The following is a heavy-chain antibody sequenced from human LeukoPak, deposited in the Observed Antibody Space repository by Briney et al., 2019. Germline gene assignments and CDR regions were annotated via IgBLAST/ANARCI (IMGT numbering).Heavy chain of an antibody. J-gene: IGHJ4*02. V-gene: IGHV1-46*01. D-gene: IGHD1-26*01. CDR3: ARDPVAELNYFDY. CDR1: GYTFTSYG. Sequence: ASVKVSCKASGYTFTSYGISWVRQAPGQGLEWMGIINPSGGSTSYAQTFQGRVTMTRDMSTSTVYMELSSLRSEDTAVYYCARDPVAELNYFDYWGQGTLVTVSS. CDR2: INPSGGST.